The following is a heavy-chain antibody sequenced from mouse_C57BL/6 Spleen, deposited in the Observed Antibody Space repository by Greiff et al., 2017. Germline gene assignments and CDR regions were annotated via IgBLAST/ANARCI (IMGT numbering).Heavy chain of an antibody. CDR1: GYTFTSYT. Sequence: QVQLQQSGAELARPGASVKMSCKASGYTFTSYTMHWVKQRPGQGLEWIGYINPSSGYTKYNQKFKDKATLTADKSSSTAYMQLSSLTSEDSAVYYCANYDAEAYYFDYWGQGTTLTVSS. D-gene: IGHD2-4*01. V-gene: IGHV1-4*01. CDR3: ANYDAEAYYFDY. J-gene: IGHJ2*01. CDR2: INPSSGYT.